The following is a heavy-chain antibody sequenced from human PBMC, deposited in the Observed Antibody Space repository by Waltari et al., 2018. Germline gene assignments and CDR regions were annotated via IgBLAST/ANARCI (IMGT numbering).Heavy chain of an antibody. D-gene: IGHD2-2*01. CDR1: GLSFRRYE. Sequence: EAQLVESGGGLVQPGGSLRLSCSASGLSFRRYELNWVRQAPGKGLEGISYISDSDNSKFYAESVKGRFTVSRDNAKNSLHLEMNSLRAEDTATYYCVRDGLGSGRTRVDVWGQGTTVIVSS. CDR2: ISDSDNSK. CDR3: VRDGLGSGRTRVDV. V-gene: IGHV3-48*03. J-gene: IGHJ6*02.